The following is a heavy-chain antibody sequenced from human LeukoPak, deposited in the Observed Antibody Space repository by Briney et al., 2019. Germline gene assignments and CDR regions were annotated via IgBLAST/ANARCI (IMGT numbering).Heavy chain of an antibody. J-gene: IGHJ3*02. CDR1: GGSFSGYY. V-gene: IGHV4-34*01. Sequence: SETLSLTCAVYGGSFSGYYWSWIRQPPGRGLEWIGEINHSGSTNYNPSLKSRVTISVDTSKNQFSLKLSSVTAADTAVYYCAKALDYGDYDRKLWGAFDIWGQGTMVTVSS. D-gene: IGHD4-17*01. CDR2: INHSGST. CDR3: AKALDYGDYDRKLWGAFDI.